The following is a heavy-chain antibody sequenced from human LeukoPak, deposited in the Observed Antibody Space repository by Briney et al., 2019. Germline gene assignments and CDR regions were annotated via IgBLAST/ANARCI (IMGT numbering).Heavy chain of an antibody. Sequence: QPGGSLRLSCAASGFTFSSYAMHWVRQAPGKGLEWVAVISYDGSNKYYADSVKGRFTISRDNSKNTLYLQMNSLRAEDTAVYYCARDLLGSFYLGFDYWGQGTLVTVSS. CDR3: ARDLLGSFYLGFDY. CDR2: ISYDGSNK. D-gene: IGHD1-26*01. CDR1: GFTFSSYA. J-gene: IGHJ4*02. V-gene: IGHV3-30*04.